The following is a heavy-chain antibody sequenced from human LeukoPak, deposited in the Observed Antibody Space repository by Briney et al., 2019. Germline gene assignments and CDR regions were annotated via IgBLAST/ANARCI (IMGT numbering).Heavy chain of an antibody. Sequence: GGSLRLSCAASGFTFSSYCMSWVRLAPGRGLEWVSGITGSGIDMEYADSVKGRFTVSRDNSKSTLYLQMTSLRAEDTAVYYCVFGVRGIIPNPFDYWGQGILVTVSS. CDR3: VFGVRGIIPNPFDY. D-gene: IGHD3-10*01. CDR1: GFTFSSYC. J-gene: IGHJ4*02. V-gene: IGHV3-23*01. CDR2: ITGSGIDM.